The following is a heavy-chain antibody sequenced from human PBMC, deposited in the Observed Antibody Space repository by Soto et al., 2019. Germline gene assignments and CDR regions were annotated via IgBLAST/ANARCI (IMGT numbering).Heavy chain of an antibody. CDR3: ARFRTVTTSQISGYYFDY. CDR1: GGSISSSSYY. D-gene: IGHD4-17*01. CDR2: IYYSGST. J-gene: IGHJ4*02. V-gene: IGHV4-39*01. Sequence: SETLSLTCTVSGGSISSSSYYWGWIRQPPGKGLEWIGSIYYSGSTYYNPSLKSRVTISVDTSKNQFSLKLSSVTAADTAVYYCARFRTVTTSQISGYYFDYWGQGTLVTVSS.